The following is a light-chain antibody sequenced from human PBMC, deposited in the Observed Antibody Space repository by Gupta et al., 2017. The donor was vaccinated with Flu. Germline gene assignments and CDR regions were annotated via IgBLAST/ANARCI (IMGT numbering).Light chain of an antibody. CDR2: DVS. V-gene: IGLV2-14*03. CDR1: SSDVADSNS. Sequence: QSALTQPASVSGSPGPSITISCTGTSSDVADSNSVSWYQHHPGKAPQLLIYDVSERPSGGSDRFSGSKPGNTASLTNSGLQAEDEGEYYCSSYTSSSTVAFGGGTKLNFL. J-gene: IGLJ2*01. CDR3: SSYTSSSTVA.